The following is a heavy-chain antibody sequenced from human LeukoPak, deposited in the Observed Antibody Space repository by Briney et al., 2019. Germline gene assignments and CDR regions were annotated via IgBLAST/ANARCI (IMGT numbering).Heavy chain of an antibody. J-gene: IGHJ4*02. CDR2: SDPEEGEI. V-gene: IGHV1-24*01. D-gene: IGHD3-10*01. Sequence: ASVKVSCKVFGYTLNELSIHWVRQAPGKGLEWMGASDPEEGEIIYSQKFRDRVTMTEDTSSNTAYMEFRSLRSEDTSRYYCATVLFWGQGVPVAVSS. CDR1: GYTLNELS. CDR3: ATVLF.